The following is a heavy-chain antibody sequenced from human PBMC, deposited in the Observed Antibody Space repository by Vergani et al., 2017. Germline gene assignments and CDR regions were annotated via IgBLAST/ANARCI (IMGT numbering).Heavy chain of an antibody. Sequence: QVQLQESGPGLVKPSETLSLICNVSGYSISSGYYWGWIRQPPGKGLEWIGTIYHSGSTYYNPSLKSRVTISVDTSKNQFSLKLSSVTAADTAVYYCASTNPGIAAASYAAWGVYWGQGTLVTVSS. CDR2: IYHSGST. V-gene: IGHV4-38-2*02. CDR3: ASTNPGIAAASYAAWGVY. CDR1: GYSISSGYY. D-gene: IGHD6-13*01. J-gene: IGHJ4*02.